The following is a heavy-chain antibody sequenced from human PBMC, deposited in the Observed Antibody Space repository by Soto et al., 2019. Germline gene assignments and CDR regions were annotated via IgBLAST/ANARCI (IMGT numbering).Heavy chain of an antibody. CDR2: INAGNGNT. D-gene: IGHD6-19*01. J-gene: IGHJ4*02. CDR3: ARDIAVAGTADY. CDR1: GYTFTSYA. Sequence: GASVKVSCKASGYTFTSYARQWVRQAPGQRLEWMGWINAGNGNTKYSQKFQGRVTITRDTSASTAYMELSSLRSEDTAVYYCARDIAVAGTADYWGQGTLVTVSS. V-gene: IGHV1-3*01.